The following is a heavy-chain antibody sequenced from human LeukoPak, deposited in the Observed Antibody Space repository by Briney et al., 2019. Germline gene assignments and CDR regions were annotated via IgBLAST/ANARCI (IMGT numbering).Heavy chain of an antibody. Sequence: SETLSLTCTVSGGSISSYYWSWIRQPAGKGLEWIGRIYTSGSTNYNPSLKSRVTISVDTSKNQFSLKLSSVTAADTAVYYCARADDYRHYYYYMDVWGKGTTVTVSS. CDR3: ARADDYRHYYYYMDV. D-gene: IGHD4-11*01. V-gene: IGHV4-4*07. CDR1: GGSISSYY. J-gene: IGHJ6*03. CDR2: IYTSGST.